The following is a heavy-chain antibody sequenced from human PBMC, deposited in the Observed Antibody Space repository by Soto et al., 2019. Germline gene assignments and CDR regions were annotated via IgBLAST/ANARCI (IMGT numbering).Heavy chain of an antibody. CDR1: GFTFSSYA. CDR3: ARRPPRNYYYYGMDV. J-gene: IGHJ6*02. V-gene: IGHV3-30-3*01. Sequence: QVQLVESGGGVVQPGRSLRLSCAASGFTFSSYAMHWVRQAPGKGLEWVAVISYDGSNKYYADSVKGRFTISRDNSKNTLYLQMNSLSAEDTAVYYCARRPPRNYYYYGMDVWGQGTTVTVSS. CDR2: ISYDGSNK.